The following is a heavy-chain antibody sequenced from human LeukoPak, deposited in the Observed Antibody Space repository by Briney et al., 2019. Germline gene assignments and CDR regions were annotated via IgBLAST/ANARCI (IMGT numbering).Heavy chain of an antibody. Sequence: SETLSLTCAVYVEPFSGYYWSWIRQPPGKGLEWIGEISDSGTTNYNPSLKSRVTISVDTSKNQFSLKLTSVTAADTGVYYCVRVGDCTSAACHDTRFDPWGQGTLVTVSS. CDR3: VRVGDCTSAACHDTRFDP. V-gene: IGHV4-34*01. J-gene: IGHJ5*02. CDR1: VEPFSGYY. D-gene: IGHD2-2*01. CDR2: ISDSGTT.